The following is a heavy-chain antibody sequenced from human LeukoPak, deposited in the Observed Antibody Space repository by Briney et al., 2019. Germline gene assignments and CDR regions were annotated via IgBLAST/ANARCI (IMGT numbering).Heavy chain of an antibody. CDR3: ARGDGGYSYGTRFDY. D-gene: IGHD5-18*01. CDR1: GGTFSSYA. V-gene: IGHV1-69*01. Sequence: SVKVSCKASGGTFSSYAISWMRQAPGQGLEWMGGIIPIFSTGNYAQKFQGGVTITADESTSTVYMELSSLRSEDTAVYYCARGDGGYSYGTRFDYWGQGTLVTVSS. J-gene: IGHJ4*02. CDR2: IIPIFSTG.